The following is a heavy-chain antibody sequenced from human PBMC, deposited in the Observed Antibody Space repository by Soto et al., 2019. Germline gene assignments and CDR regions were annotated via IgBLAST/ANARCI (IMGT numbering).Heavy chain of an antibody. V-gene: IGHV1-8*01. CDR2: MNPNSGNT. D-gene: IGHD3-10*01. CDR3: ARGRWGSGSYAFDI. CDR1: GYTFTSYD. J-gene: IGHJ3*02. Sequence: ASVKVSCKASGYTFTSYDINWVRQATGQGLEWMGWMNPNSGNTGYAQKFQGRVTMTRNTSISTAYMELSSLRSEDTAVYYCARGRWGSGSYAFDIWGQGTMVPVSS.